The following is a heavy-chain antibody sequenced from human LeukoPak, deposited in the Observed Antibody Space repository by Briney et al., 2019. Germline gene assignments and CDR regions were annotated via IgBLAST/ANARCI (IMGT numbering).Heavy chain of an antibody. CDR2: ISYDGSNK. V-gene: IGHV3-30*03. CDR1: GFTFSSYG. CDR3: ARALSVARPFGY. J-gene: IGHJ4*02. Sequence: PGGSLRLSCAASGFTFSSYGMHWVRQAPGKGLEWVAVISYDGSNKYYADSVKGRFTISRDNSKNTLYLQMNSLRAEDTAVYYCARALSVARPFGYWGQGTLVTVSS. D-gene: IGHD6-6*01.